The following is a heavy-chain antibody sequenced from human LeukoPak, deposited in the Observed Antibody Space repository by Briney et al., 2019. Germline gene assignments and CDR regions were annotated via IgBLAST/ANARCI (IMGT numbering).Heavy chain of an antibody. CDR3: AKDQSSFCSRSSCYGLHY. CDR2: IRNDGSNK. J-gene: IGHJ4*02. V-gene: IGHV3-30*02. D-gene: IGHD2-2*01. CDR1: GFTFSGYG. Sequence: GGSLRLSCAVSGFTFSGYGMHWVRQAPGKGLEWVAFIRNDGSNKYYADSVKGRFTISRDNSKNTLYLQISSLRAEDTAVYYCAKDQSSFCSRSSCYGLHYWGQGTLVTVSS.